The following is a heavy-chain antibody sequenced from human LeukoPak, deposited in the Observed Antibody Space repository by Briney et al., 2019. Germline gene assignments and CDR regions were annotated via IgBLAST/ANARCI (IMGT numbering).Heavy chain of an antibody. J-gene: IGHJ4*02. CDR3: ARESVGATLSY. D-gene: IGHD1-26*01. CDR1: GGTFSSYA. Sequence: ASVKASCKASGGTFSSYAISWVRQAPGQGLEWMGGIIPIFGTANYAQKFQGRVTITTDESTSTAYMELSSLRSEDTAVYYCARESVGATLSYWGQGTLVTVSS. CDR2: IIPIFGTA. V-gene: IGHV1-69*05.